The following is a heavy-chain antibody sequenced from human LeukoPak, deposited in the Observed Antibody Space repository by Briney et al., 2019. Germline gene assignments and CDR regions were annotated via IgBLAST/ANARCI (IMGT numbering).Heavy chain of an antibody. Sequence: SETLSLTCAVYGGSFSGYYWSWIRQPPGKGLEWIGEINRSGSTNYNPSLKSRVTISVGTSKNQFSLKLSSVTAADTAVYYCARGRGYSSSWYEPVEAFDIWGQGTMVTVSS. D-gene: IGHD6-13*01. CDR3: ARGRGYSSSWYEPVEAFDI. V-gene: IGHV4-34*01. J-gene: IGHJ3*02. CDR2: INRSGST. CDR1: GGSFSGYY.